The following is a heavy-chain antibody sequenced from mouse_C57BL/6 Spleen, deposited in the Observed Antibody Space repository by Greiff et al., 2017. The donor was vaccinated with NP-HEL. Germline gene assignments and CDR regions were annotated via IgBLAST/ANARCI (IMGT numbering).Heavy chain of an antibody. CDR2: IWTGGGT. D-gene: IGHD1-1*01. CDR3: ARIPVVADYAMDY. CDR1: GFSLTSYA. J-gene: IGHJ4*01. Sequence: VKLVESGPGLVAPSQSLSITCTVSGFSLTSYAISWVRQPPGKGLEWLGVIWTGGGTNYNSALKSRLSISKDNSKSQVFLKMNSLQTDDTARYYCARIPVVADYAMDYWGQGTSVTVSS. V-gene: IGHV2-9-1*01.